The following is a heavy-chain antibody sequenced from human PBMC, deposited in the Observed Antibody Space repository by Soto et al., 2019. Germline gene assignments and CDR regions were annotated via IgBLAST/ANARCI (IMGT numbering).Heavy chain of an antibody. CDR2: MYYSGSI. V-gene: IGHV4-39*02. CDR1: GGSILDSTYY. D-gene: IGHD3-22*01. Sequence: SETLSLTCTVSGGSILDSTYYWGWIRQPPGKGLEWIGSMYYSGSIYYNPSLKSRVTISVDTSKNQFSLKLSSVTAADTAVYYCAGDHGFFEMGYYDNSGYQDWGQGNLVTVSS. J-gene: IGHJ4*02. CDR3: AGDHGFFEMGYYDNSGYQD.